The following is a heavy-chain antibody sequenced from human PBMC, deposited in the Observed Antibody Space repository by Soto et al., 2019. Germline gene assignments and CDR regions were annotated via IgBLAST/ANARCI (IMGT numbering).Heavy chain of an antibody. CDR1: GFGFDGYA. CDR3: AKDTQLRFYGMDV. V-gene: IGHV3-9*01. Sequence: GGSLRLSCAASGFGFDGYATHWVRQDPGKGLEWVSGISWNSGTIDYADSVKGRFTISRDNAKNSLYLQMNSLRLEDTAMYYCAKDTQLRFYGMDVWGQGTTVTVSS. CDR2: ISWNSGTI. J-gene: IGHJ6*02.